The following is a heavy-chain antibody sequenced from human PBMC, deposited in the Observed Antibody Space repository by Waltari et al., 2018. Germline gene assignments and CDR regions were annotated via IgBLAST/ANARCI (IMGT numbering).Heavy chain of an antibody. J-gene: IGHJ6*03. CDR3: ARDSGSYAYYYYYYMDV. CDR2: INPNSGGT. Sequence: QVQLVQSGAEVTKPGASVKVSCKASGYTFTGYYLHWVRQAPGKGLEWMGGINPNSGGTNYAQKFQGRVTMTRDTSISTAYMELSRLRSDDTAVYYCARDSGSYAYYYYYYMDVWGKGTTVTVSS. CDR1: GYTFTGYY. V-gene: IGHV1-2*02. D-gene: IGHD1-26*01.